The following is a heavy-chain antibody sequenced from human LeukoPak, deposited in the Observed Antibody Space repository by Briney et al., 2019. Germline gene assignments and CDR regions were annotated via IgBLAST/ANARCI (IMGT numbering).Heavy chain of an antibody. J-gene: IGHJ4*02. D-gene: IGHD3-22*01. V-gene: IGHV3-30*02. CDR1: GFTFNSYG. CDR2: ISYDGSNT. Sequence: GGSLRLSCAASGFTFNSYGMHWVRQAPGKGLEWLAFISYDGSNTYYADSVKGRFTVSRDDSKSTLYQQMNSLRADDTAVYYCAKDGSSYYYIYYWGQGTLVTVSS. CDR3: AKDGSSYYYIYY.